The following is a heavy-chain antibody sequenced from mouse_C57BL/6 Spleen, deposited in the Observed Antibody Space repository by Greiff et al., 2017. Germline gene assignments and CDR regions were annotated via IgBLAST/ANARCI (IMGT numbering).Heavy chain of an antibody. Sequence: VQLQQPGAELVMPGASVKLSCKASGYTFTSYWMHWVKQRPGQGLEWIGEIDPSDSYTNYNQKFKGKSTLTVDKSSSTAYMQLSSLTSEDSAVYYCAIYYGNYVFAYWGQGTLVTVSA. J-gene: IGHJ3*01. D-gene: IGHD2-1*01. V-gene: IGHV1-69*01. CDR3: AIYYGNYVFAY. CDR2: IDPSDSYT. CDR1: GYTFTSYW.